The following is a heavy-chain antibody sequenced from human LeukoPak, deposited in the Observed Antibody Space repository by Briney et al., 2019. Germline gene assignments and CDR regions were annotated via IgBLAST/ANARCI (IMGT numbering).Heavy chain of an antibody. J-gene: IGHJ4*02. CDR1: GGSISSSSYY. CDR2: IYYSGST. Sequence: SETLSLTCTVSGGSISSSSYYWGWIRQPPGKGLEWIGSIYYSGSTYYNPSLKSRVTISVDTSKNQFSLKLSSVTAADTAVYYCARRGSYARFDYWGQGTLVTVSS. CDR3: ARRGSYARFDY. D-gene: IGHD1-26*01. V-gene: IGHV4-39*01.